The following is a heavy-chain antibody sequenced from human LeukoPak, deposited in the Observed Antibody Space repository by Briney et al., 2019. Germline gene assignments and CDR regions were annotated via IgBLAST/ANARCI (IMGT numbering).Heavy chain of an antibody. CDR2: INPSGGST. V-gene: IGHV1-46*01. J-gene: IGHJ5*02. Sequence: ASVKVSCKASGYTFTSYYIHWVRQAPGQGLEWMGIINPSGGSTSYAQKFQGRVTMTRDTSTSTVYMELSSLRSEDTAVYYCASGRVYCSGGSCYSENWFDPWGQGTLVTVSS. CDR1: GYTFTSYY. CDR3: ASGRVYCSGGSCYSENWFDP. D-gene: IGHD2-15*01.